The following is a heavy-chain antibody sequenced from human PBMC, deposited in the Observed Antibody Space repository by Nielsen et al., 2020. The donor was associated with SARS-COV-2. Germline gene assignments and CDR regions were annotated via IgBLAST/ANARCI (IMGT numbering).Heavy chain of an antibody. CDR2: INPSGGST. V-gene: IGHV1-46*01. CDR1: GYTFTSYY. Sequence: ASVKVSCKASGYTFTSYYMHWVRQAPGQGLEWMGIINPSGGSTSYAQKFQGRVTMTRDTSTSTVYMELSSLRPEDTAVYYCARWGKLNYYDFMARGDWFDPWGQGTLVTVSS. D-gene: IGHD3-22*01. CDR3: ARWGKLNYYDFMARGDWFDP. J-gene: IGHJ5*02.